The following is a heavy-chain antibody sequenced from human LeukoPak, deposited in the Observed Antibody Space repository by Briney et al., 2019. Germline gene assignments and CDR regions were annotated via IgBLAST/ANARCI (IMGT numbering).Heavy chain of an antibody. CDR3: ARVDRYYYYLDV. Sequence: GASVKVSCKASGDTFSTYTITWVRQAPGQGLEWMGGIIPVFGTANYAQKFQGRVTVATDESTSIAYLELSSLRSDDMAIYYCARVDRYYYYLDVWGKGTAVTVSS. V-gene: IGHV1-69*05. CDR2: IIPVFGTA. CDR1: GDTFSTYT. J-gene: IGHJ6*03.